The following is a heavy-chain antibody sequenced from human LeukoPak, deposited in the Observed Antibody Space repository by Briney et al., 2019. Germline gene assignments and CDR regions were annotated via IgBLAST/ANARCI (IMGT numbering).Heavy chain of an antibody. D-gene: IGHD5-12*01. CDR1: GGSISSGGYY. CDR3: ARKSSRYSAFDY. J-gene: IGHJ4*02. CDR2: IYYSGST. V-gene: IGHV4-31*03. Sequence: PSETLSLTCTVSGGSISSGGYYWSWIRQHPGKGLEWIGYIYYSGSTYYNPSLKSRVTISVDTSKNQFSLKLSSVTAADTAVYYCARKSSRYSAFDYWGQGTLVTVSS.